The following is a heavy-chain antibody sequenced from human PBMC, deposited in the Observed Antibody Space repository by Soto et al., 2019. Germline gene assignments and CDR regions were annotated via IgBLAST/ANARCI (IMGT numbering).Heavy chain of an antibody. D-gene: IGHD2-21*02. CDR2: INKDGSER. Sequence: ESGGGLVQPGGSLRLSCEASGFSLSGHWMTWVRQAPGKGLVWVANINKDGSERYYVDSVKGRFTVSRDNTKNSVYLQMNSLGVEDTAVYYCARDTSDWARDFWGQGILVTVSS. CDR1: GFSLSGHW. J-gene: IGHJ4*02. V-gene: IGHV3-7*01. CDR3: ARDTSDWARDF.